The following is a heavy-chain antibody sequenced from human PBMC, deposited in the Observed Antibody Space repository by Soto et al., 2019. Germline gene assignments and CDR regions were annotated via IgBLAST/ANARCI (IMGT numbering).Heavy chain of an antibody. CDR3: ARHGDSSAWTYDMDV. CDR2: IYPGDSDT. Sequence: GESLKISCKGSGYSFTSYWIGWVRQMPGKGLEWMGIIYPGDSDTRYSPSFQGQVTISADKSISTAYLQWSSLKASDTAMYYCARHGDSSAWTYDMDVWGQGTTVTVSS. J-gene: IGHJ6*02. V-gene: IGHV5-51*01. CDR1: GYSFTSYW. D-gene: IGHD7-27*01.